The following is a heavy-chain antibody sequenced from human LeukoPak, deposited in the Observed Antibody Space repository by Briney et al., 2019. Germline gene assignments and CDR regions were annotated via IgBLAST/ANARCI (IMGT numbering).Heavy chain of an antibody. J-gene: IGHJ4*02. CDR3: ARVSDFWSGYTYDY. CDR1: GFTFSSYS. V-gene: IGHV3-48*01. D-gene: IGHD3-3*01. Sequence: QPGGSLRLSCAASGFTFSSYSMNWVRQAPGKGLEWVSYISSSSSTIYYADSVKGRFTISRDNAKNSLYLQMNSLRAEDTAVYYCARVSDFWSGYTYDYWGQGTLVTVSS. CDR2: ISSSSSTI.